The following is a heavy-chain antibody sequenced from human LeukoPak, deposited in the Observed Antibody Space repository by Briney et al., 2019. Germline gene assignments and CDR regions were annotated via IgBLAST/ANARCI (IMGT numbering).Heavy chain of an antibody. J-gene: IGHJ4*02. D-gene: IGHD3-22*01. V-gene: IGHV4-39*01. CDR1: GGSLSSSSYY. CDR3: ASGYYYDSSGHYDY. CDR2: IYYSGST. Sequence: SETLSLTCTVSGGSLSSSSYYWGWVRQPPGKGLEWLGSIYYSGSTYYNPSLKSRVTISVDTSKNQFSLKLSSVTAADTAVYYCASGYYYDSSGHYDYWGQGTLVTVSS.